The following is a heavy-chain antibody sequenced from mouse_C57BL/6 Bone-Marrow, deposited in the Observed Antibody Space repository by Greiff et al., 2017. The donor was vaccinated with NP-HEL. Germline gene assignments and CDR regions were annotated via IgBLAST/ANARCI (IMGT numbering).Heavy chain of an antibody. V-gene: IGHV1-11*01. CDR3: GRGDYDGAMDY. J-gene: IGHJ4*01. CDR2: IYPVSGET. D-gene: IGHD2-4*01. Sequence: QVQLKESGAELASPGASVTLSCKASGYTFTDHIMTWVKKRPGQGLEWIGRIYPVSGETNYNQKFMGKATFSVDRSSSPVYMVLSSLTSEDPAVYCCGRGDYDGAMDYWGQGTSVTVSS. CDR1: GYTFTDHI.